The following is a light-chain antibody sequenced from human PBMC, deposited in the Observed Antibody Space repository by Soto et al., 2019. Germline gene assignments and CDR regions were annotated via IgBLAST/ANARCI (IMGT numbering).Light chain of an antibody. CDR1: QSISSY. V-gene: IGKV1-39*01. CDR3: HQSYSTPVA. J-gene: IGKJ1*01. CDR2: AAS. Sequence: DIQMTQSPSSLSASVGDRVTITCRSSQSISSYLNWYQQKPVKAPKLLIYAASSLQSGVPSRFSGSGSGTDFTLTISSLQHEDFATYYCHQSYSTPVAFGQGTKVAIK.